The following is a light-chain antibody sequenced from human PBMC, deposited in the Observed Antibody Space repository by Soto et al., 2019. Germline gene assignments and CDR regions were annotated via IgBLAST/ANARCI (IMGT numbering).Light chain of an antibody. V-gene: IGLV2-14*01. CDR3: SSYSISTAYL. J-gene: IGLJ1*01. Sequence: QSALTQPASVSGSPGQSITISCTGTSSDIGVYNYVSWYQQHPGKAPKLVICEVSNRPSGVSSRFSGSKSGNTASLTISGLQAEDEADYFCSSYSISTAYLFGTGTKVTVL. CDR2: EVS. CDR1: SSDIGVYNY.